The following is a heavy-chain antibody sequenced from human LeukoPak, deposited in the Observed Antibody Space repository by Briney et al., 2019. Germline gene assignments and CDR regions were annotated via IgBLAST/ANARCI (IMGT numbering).Heavy chain of an antibody. V-gene: IGHV3-30-3*01. CDR3: ARDHMGRSTPTDYYYGMDV. CDR1: GFTFSSYA. J-gene: IGHJ6*02. Sequence: PGRSLRLSCAASGFTFSSYAMHWVRQAPGKGLEWVAVISYDGSNKYYADSVKGRFTISRDNSKNTLYLQMNSLRAEDTAVYYCARDHMGRSTPTDYYYGMDVWGQGTTVTVSS. CDR2: ISYDGSNK. D-gene: IGHD1-26*01.